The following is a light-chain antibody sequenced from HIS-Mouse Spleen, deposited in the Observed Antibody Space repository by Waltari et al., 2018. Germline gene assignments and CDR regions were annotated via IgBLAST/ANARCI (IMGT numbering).Light chain of an antibody. CDR3: SSYTSSSTEV. CDR2: DVS. CDR1: SSDVGGSTY. Sequence: QSALTQPASVSGSPGQSITLSCTGTSSDVGGSTYVPWYQPHPGKAPKLMIYDVSNRPSGVSNRFSGSKSGNTASLTISGLQAEDEADYYCSSYTSSSTEVFGGGTKLTVL. J-gene: IGLJ2*01. V-gene: IGLV2-14*03.